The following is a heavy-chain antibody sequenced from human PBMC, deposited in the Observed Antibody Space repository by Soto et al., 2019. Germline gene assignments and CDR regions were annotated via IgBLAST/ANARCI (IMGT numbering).Heavy chain of an antibody. V-gene: IGHV3-23*01. D-gene: IGHD3-10*01. CDR3: VKQRGSGKTNYYNMDV. CDR2: INYNSRAT. J-gene: IGHJ6*02. Sequence: EVQLLESGGGLVQPGGSLRLSCETSGFSFNSYAMTWVRQAPGMGLEWVEVINYNSRATFHAQSVKGRFTISRDNSRNTVFLQMDSLRAEDTAVYYCVKQRGSGKTNYYNMDVWGLGTTVIVSS. CDR1: GFSFNSYA.